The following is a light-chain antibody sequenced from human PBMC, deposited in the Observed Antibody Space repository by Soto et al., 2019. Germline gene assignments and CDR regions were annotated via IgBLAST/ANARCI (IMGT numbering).Light chain of an antibody. CDR3: GSYTSSTTPYV. Sequence: HSVLNQPASVSGSPGQSITISCTGTSSDVGGYNYVSWYQQHPGKAPKLMIYEVSNRPSGVSNRFSGSKSGNTASLTISGIQAGDEADYYCGSYTSSTTPYVFGTGTKVTVL. V-gene: IGLV2-14*01. J-gene: IGLJ1*01. CDR1: SSDVGGYNY. CDR2: EVS.